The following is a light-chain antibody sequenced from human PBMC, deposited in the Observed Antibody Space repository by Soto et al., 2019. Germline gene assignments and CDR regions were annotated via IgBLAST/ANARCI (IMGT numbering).Light chain of an antibody. Sequence: DILMTQSPSSLSASILYIVTISFRTSQTVSTYLNWYQHKPGRGPTLLIYAASSLQSGVPSRFSGSGSGTDFTLTIGSLQPEDFATYYCQQTSSSPWKFGQGTKVDIK. V-gene: IGKV1-39*01. CDR1: QTVSTY. CDR3: QQTSSSPWK. J-gene: IGKJ1*01. CDR2: AAS.